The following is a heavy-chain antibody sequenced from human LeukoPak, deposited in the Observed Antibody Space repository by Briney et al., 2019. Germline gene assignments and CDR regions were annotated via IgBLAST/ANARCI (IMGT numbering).Heavy chain of an antibody. Sequence: GGSLRLSCAASGFTFSNYTMNWVRQAPGKGLEWVSSISSSSSYIFYADSVKGRFTISRDNAKNSLYLQMNSLKAEDTTVYYCASSLLYRVFDYWGQATLVTVSS. D-gene: IGHD1-1*01. CDR3: ASSLLYRVFDY. J-gene: IGHJ4*02. CDR2: ISSSSSYI. CDR1: GFTFSNYT. V-gene: IGHV3-21*01.